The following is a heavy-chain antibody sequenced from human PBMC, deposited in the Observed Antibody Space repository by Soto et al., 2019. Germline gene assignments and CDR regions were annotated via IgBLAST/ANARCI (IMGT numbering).Heavy chain of an antibody. J-gene: IGHJ4*02. CDR3: ATYYDILTGPMGPLNY. V-gene: IGHV4-31*11. CDR1: GASLARGGFY. CDR2: IYYSGST. D-gene: IGHD3-9*01. Sequence: VQLQESGPGVAKPSQTLSLTCAVSGASLARGGFYWIWIRQYPGKGLEWIGDIYYSGSTRYNPSLKSRITISVDTSKNQFSLELSSVTAADTALYYCATYYDILTGPMGPLNYWGQGILVTVSS.